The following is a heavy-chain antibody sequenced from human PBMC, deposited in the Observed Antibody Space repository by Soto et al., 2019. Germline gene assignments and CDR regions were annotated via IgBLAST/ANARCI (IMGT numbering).Heavy chain of an antibody. V-gene: IGHV4-34*01. CDR2: INHSGST. J-gene: IGHJ4*02. Sequence: QVRLRQWGAGLLKPSETLSLTCAVYGDSFSAYHWNWIRQPPGKGLEWIGDINHSGSTNYNPSLTSRVTISIDTSKNQFSLKLTSVTAADTAVYYCATKDMATMSGNSWGQGTLVTVSS. CDR1: GDSFSAYH. D-gene: IGHD3-10*01. CDR3: ATKDMATMSGNS.